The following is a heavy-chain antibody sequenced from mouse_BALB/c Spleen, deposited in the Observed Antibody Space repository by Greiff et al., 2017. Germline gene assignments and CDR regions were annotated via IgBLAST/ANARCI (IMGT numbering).Heavy chain of an antibody. Sequence: QVQLQQSGAELVMPGASVKMSCKASGYTFTDYWMHWVKQRPGQGLEWIGAIDTSDSYTSYNQKFKGKATLTVDESSSTAYMQLSSLTSEDSAVYYCARVYRYDYAMDYWGQGTSVTVSS. D-gene: IGHD2-14*01. CDR1: GYTFTDYW. V-gene: IGHV1-69*01. CDR2: IDTSDSYT. J-gene: IGHJ4*01. CDR3: ARVYRYDYAMDY.